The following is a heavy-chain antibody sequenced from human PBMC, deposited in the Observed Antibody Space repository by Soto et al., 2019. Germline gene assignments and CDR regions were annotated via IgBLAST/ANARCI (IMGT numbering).Heavy chain of an antibody. J-gene: IGHJ6*02. D-gene: IGHD5-18*01. CDR2: IIPIFGTA. CDR1: GGTFSSYA. Sequence: QVQLVQSGAEVKKPGSSVKVSCKASGGTFSSYAISWVRQAPGQGLEWMGGIIPIFGTAHYAQKFQGRVTIPADESTSTAYMELSSLRSEDTAVYYCATHGLPNYYYYGMDVWGQGTTVTVSS. CDR3: ATHGLPNYYYYGMDV. V-gene: IGHV1-69*12.